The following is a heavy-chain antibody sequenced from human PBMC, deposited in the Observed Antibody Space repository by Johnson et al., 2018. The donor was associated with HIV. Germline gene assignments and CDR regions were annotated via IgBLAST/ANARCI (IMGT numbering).Heavy chain of an antibody. D-gene: IGHD3-22*01. CDR2: ISSNGGST. Sequence: VQLVESGGGLVQPGGSLRLSCAASGFTFSSYAMHWVHQAPGKGLEYVSAISSNGGSTYYANSVKGRFTISRDNSKNTLYLKMGSLRAEDMAVYYCARGYYYDSSGSTAGAFDIWGQGTMVTVAS. V-gene: IGHV3-64*01. CDR3: ARGYYYDSSGSTAGAFDI. CDR1: GFTFSSYA. J-gene: IGHJ3*02.